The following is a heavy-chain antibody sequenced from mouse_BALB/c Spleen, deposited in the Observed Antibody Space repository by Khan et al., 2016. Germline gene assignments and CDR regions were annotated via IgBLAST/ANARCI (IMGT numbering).Heavy chain of an antibody. CDR1: GYTFTNYG. D-gene: IGHD1-1*01. Sequence: QIQLVQSGPELKKPGKTVKISSKASGYTFTNYGMNWVKQAPGNGLKWMAWINTYSGESTYADDFKGRFAFSLETSANTAYLQINNLKHEDAATYCCARYRYYYGSSRYFDVWGAGTTVTVSS. V-gene: IGHV9-3-1*01. J-gene: IGHJ1*01. CDR2: INTYSGES. CDR3: ARYRYYYGSSRYFDV.